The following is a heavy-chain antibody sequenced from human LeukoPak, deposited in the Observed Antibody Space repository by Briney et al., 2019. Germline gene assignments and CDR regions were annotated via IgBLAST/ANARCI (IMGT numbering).Heavy chain of an antibody. CDR2: IKQDGSQK. CDR3: ARGGTYDI. V-gene: IGHV3-7*01. J-gene: IGHJ3*02. Sequence: PGGSLRHSCVVSGFTYSRYWITWFRQAPGKGLEWVANIKQDGSQKNYVDSVKGRFTISRDNAKKSLYLQMNSLRGEDTAVYFCARGGTYDIWGQGTRVTVSS. CDR1: GFTYSRYW.